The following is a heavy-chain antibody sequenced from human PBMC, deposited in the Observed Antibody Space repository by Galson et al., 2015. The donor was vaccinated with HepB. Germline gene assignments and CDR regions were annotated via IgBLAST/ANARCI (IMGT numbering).Heavy chain of an antibody. CDR3: ARGPLLLRFLEGDYYYGMDV. CDR1: GYTFTSYA. Sequence: SVKVSCKASGYTFTSYAMHWVRQAPGQRLEWMGWINAGNGNTKYSQKFQGRVTITRDTSASTAYMELSSLRSEDTAVYYCARGPLLLRFLEGDYYYGMDVWGQGTTVTVSS. V-gene: IGHV1-3*01. J-gene: IGHJ6*02. D-gene: IGHD3-3*01. CDR2: INAGNGNT.